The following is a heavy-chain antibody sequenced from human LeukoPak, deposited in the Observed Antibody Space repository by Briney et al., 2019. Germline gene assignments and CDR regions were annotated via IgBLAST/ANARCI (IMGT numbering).Heavy chain of an antibody. CDR2: IIPIFGTA. V-gene: IGHV1-69*13. CDR1: GGTFSSYA. Sequence: SVKVSCKASGGTFSSYAISWVRQAPGQGLEWMGGIIPIFGTANYAQKFQGRVTITADESTSTAYMELSSLRSEDTAVYYCARGNCSGGSCYSYFDYWGQGTLVTVSS. D-gene: IGHD2-15*01. CDR3: ARGNCSGGSCYSYFDY. J-gene: IGHJ4*02.